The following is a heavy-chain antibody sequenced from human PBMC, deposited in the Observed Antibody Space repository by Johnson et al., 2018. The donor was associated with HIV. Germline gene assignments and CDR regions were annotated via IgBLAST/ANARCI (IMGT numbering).Heavy chain of an antibody. CDR2: IYSGGDT. V-gene: IGHV3-66*04. CDR1: GFTFSSYA. CDR3: ARHHITYYYTSGSPDAFDI. J-gene: IGHJ3*02. D-gene: IGHD3-10*01. Sequence: VQLVESGGGVVQPGRSLRLSCAASGFTFSSYAMHWVRQAPGKGLEWVSVIYSGGDTYYSDSVMGRFTISRDTSKNTLYLQMNSLRGDDTAVYYCARHHITYYYTSGSPDAFDIWGQGTMVTVSS.